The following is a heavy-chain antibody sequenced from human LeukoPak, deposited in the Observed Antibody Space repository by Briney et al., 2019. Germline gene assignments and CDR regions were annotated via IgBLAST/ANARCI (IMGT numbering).Heavy chain of an antibody. J-gene: IGHJ4*02. V-gene: IGHV1-18*01. CDR3: SRDSTSGAVVDFNY. CDR1: GYSFTTFS. CDR2: INANNGET. Sequence: GSVKVSCKTSGYSFTTFSIAWVRQAPGQGLESMGWINANNGETHYAQKFHDRVTMTTDTSTNTAYMELRGLKSDDSAMYYCSRDSTSGAVVDFNYWGQGTLVSVSS. D-gene: IGHD3-16*01.